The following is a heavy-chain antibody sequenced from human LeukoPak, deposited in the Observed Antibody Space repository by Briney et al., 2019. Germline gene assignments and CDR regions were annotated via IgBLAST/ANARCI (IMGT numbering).Heavy chain of an antibody. Sequence: GGSLRLSCAASGFTFSSYAMHWVRQAPGKGLEWVAVISYDGSNKYYADSVKGRFTISRDNSKNTLYLQMNSLRAEDTAVYYCASSGWYDYFDSWGQGTLVTVSS. CDR2: ISYDGSNK. CDR3: ASSGWYDYFDS. J-gene: IGHJ4*02. D-gene: IGHD6-19*01. CDR1: GFTFSSYA. V-gene: IGHV3-30*14.